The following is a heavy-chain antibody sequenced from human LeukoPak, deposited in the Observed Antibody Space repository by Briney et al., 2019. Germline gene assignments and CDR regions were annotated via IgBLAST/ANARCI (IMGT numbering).Heavy chain of an antibody. J-gene: IGHJ6*03. CDR1: VGSLSGYY. CDR2: IYHSGST. D-gene: IGHD2-2*01. CDR3: ARVGCSSASCNVSYYYHYYYMDV. V-gene: IGHV4-34*01. Sequence: PSETLSLTSAVHVGSLSGYYWTWIRQPPWKGLEWIGEIYHSGSTHSNPSIMSRATISVDTSKTQFSLKVSSVTAADTAVYYCARVGCSSASCNVSYYYHYYYMDVWGKGTTVTVS.